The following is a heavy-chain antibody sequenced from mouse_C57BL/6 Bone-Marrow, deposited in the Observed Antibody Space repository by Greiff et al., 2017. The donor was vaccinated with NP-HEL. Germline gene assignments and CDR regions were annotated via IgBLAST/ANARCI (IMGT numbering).Heavy chain of an antibody. V-gene: IGHV1-39*01. CDR3: ARVGVLLWSPYFFDY. J-gene: IGHJ2*01. CDR2: INPNYGTT. Sequence: VQLQQSGPELVKPGASVKISCKASGYSFTDYNMNWVKQSNGKSLEWIGVINPNYGTTSYNQKFKGKATLTVDQSSSTAYMHLKSLTSEDSAVYYGARVGVLLWSPYFFDYWGQGTTLTVSS. CDR1: GYSFTDYN. D-gene: IGHD2-10*01.